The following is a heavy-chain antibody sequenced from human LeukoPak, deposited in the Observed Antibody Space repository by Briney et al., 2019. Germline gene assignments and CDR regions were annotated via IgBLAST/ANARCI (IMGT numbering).Heavy chain of an antibody. D-gene: IGHD6-6*01. Sequence: PGGSLRLSCAASGFTFDDYAMHWVRQAPGKGLEWVSGISWNSGSIVYADSVKGRFTISRDNAKNSLYLQMNSLRAEDTALYYFAKDSLIAARLTSNAFDIWGQGTMVTVSS. CDR2: ISWNSGSI. V-gene: IGHV3-9*01. CDR1: GFTFDDYA. J-gene: IGHJ3*02. CDR3: AKDSLIAARLTSNAFDI.